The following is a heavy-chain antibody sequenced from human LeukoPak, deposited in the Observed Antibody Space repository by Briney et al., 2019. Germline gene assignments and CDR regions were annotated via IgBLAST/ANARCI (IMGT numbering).Heavy chain of an antibody. Sequence: HPGGSLRLSCAASGFTFSSYAMTWVRQAPGKGLEWVSGLSGSGGSTYYADSVKGRFTISRDNSKNTLYLQMNSLRAEDTAVYYYAKDPDGSGPNFDSWGQGTLVTVSS. D-gene: IGHD3-10*01. CDR2: LSGSGGST. CDR1: GFTFSSYA. CDR3: AKDPDGSGPNFDS. V-gene: IGHV3-23*01. J-gene: IGHJ5*01.